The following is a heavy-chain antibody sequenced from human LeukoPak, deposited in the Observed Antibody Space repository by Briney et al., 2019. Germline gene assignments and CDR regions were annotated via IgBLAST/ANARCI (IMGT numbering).Heavy chain of an antibody. CDR3: ARQSGSSTWSSDY. V-gene: IGHV4-34*01. J-gene: IGHJ4*02. CDR2: INHSGST. D-gene: IGHD6-13*01. CDR1: GFTFSSYG. Sequence: GSLRLSCAASGFTFSSYGMSWIRQPPGKGLEWIGEINHSGSTNYNPSLKSRVTISVDTPKNQFSLNLSSVTAADTAVYYCARQSGSSTWSSDYWGQGTLVTVSS.